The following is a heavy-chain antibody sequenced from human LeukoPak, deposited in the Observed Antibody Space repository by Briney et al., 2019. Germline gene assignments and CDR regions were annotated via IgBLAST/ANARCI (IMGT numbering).Heavy chain of an antibody. CDR3: ARGLVALGY. V-gene: IGHV3-23*01. CDR2: ISASGYST. Sequence: GGSLRLSCAASGFTFSSFAMGWVRQAPGKGLEWVSPISASGYSTNYADSVKGRFTISRDNSKNTLYLQMNSLRAEDTAVYYCARGLVALGYWGQGTLVTVSS. J-gene: IGHJ4*02. CDR1: GFTFSSFA. D-gene: IGHD5-12*01.